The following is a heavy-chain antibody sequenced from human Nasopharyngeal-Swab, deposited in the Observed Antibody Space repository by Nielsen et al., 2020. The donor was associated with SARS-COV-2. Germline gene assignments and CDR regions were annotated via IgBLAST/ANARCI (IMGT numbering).Heavy chain of an antibody. D-gene: IGHD6-19*01. Sequence: SDILSPTCTALGSSISSGSYYWSWIRQPAGKGLEWIGRIYTSGSTNYNPSLKSRVTISVDTSKNQFSLKLSSVTAADTAVYYCARGAVAVRHFDYWGQGTLVTVSS. V-gene: IGHV4-61*02. J-gene: IGHJ4*02. CDR3: ARGAVAVRHFDY. CDR2: IYTSGST. CDR1: GSSISSGSYY.